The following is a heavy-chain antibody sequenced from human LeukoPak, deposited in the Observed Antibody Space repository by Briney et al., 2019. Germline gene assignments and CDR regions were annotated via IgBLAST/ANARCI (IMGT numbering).Heavy chain of an antibody. Sequence: SVKVSCKASGGTFSSYAISWVRQAPGQGLEWMGGIIPIFGTANYAQKFQGRVTITADESTSTAYMELSSLRSEDTAVYYCARDEYSSSSEYYYYGMDDWGQGTTVTVSS. J-gene: IGHJ6*02. V-gene: IGHV1-69*01. D-gene: IGHD6-6*01. CDR3: ARDEYSSSSEYYYYGMDD. CDR1: GGTFSSYA. CDR2: IIPIFGTA.